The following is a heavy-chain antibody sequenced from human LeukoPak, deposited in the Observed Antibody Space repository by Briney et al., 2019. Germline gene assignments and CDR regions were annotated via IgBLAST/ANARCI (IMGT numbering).Heavy chain of an antibody. V-gene: IGHV3-13*04. CDR3: ARGNILTGYDC. D-gene: IGHD3-9*01. CDR1: GFTFSSYD. CDR2: IGIAGDT. J-gene: IGHJ4*02. Sequence: QPGGSLRLSCAASGFTFSSYDMHWVRQATGKGLEWVSAIGIAGDTYYSGSVKGRFTISRENVKNFLYLQMNSLRAGDTAVYYCARGNILTGYDCWGQGTLVTVSS.